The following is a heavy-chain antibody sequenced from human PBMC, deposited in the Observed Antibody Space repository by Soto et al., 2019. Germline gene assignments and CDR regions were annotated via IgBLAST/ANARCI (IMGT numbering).Heavy chain of an antibody. CDR1: GFTFSSYG. Sequence: GESLKISCAASGFTFSSYGMHWVRQAPGKGLEWVAVIWYDGSNKYYADSVKGRFTISRDNSKNTLYLQMNSLRAEDTAVYYCARDRGWLRTGFYFDYWGQGTLVTVSS. CDR3: ARDRGWLRTGFYFDY. CDR2: IWYDGSNK. V-gene: IGHV3-33*01. J-gene: IGHJ4*02. D-gene: IGHD5-12*01.